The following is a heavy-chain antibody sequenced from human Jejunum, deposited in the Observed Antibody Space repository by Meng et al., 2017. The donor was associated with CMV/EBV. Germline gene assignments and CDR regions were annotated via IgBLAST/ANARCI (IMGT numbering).Heavy chain of an antibody. Sequence: WSHWLRQSPGKGVVWVSRSNYDGTVTNYANSVKGRFTIPRENGRNTLYLQMDSRTAEDTAVYYCARGAYYSDSPDYQNPDAFDIWGQGTMVTVSS. D-gene: IGHD3-22*01. CDR1: W. CDR3: ARGAYYSDSPDYQNPDAFDI. J-gene: IGHJ3*02. V-gene: IGHV3-74*01. CDR2: SNYDGTVT.